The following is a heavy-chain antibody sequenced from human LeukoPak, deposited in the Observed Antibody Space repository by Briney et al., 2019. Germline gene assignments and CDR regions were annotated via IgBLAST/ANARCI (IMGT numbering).Heavy chain of an antibody. Sequence: SKTLSLTCTVSGASIRSGDYYWSWIRQPPGKGLEWIGYIYDSGSTYYNPSLKSRITISVDTSENRFSLKLSSVTATDTAVYYCARDCSGGSCYGAFGIWGQGTMVTVSS. J-gene: IGHJ3*02. CDR1: GASIRSGDYY. CDR2: IYDSGST. CDR3: ARDCSGGSCYGAFGI. D-gene: IGHD2-15*01. V-gene: IGHV4-30-4*01.